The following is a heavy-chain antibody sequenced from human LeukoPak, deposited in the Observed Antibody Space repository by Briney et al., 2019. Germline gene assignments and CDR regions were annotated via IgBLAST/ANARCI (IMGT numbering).Heavy chain of an antibody. Sequence: GGSLRLSCAASGFTFSSYAMSWVRQAPGKGLEWVSAISGSGGSTYYADSVKGRFTISRDNSKNTLYLQMNSLRAEDTAVYYCAGLFCGGDCFDYWGQGTLVTVSS. V-gene: IGHV3-23*01. CDR2: ISGSGGST. D-gene: IGHD2-21*02. CDR1: GFTFSSYA. J-gene: IGHJ4*02. CDR3: AGLFCGGDCFDY.